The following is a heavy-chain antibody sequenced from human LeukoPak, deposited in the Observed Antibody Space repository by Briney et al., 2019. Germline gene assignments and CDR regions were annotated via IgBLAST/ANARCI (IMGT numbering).Heavy chain of an antibody. J-gene: IGHJ3*02. V-gene: IGHV1-69*04. CDR2: IIPIFGIA. CDR1: GGTFSSYA. CDR3: AREGDAFDI. Sequence: SVKVSCKASGGTFSSYAISWVRQAPGQGLEWMGRIIPIFGIANYAQKFQGRVTITADKCTSTAYMELSSLRSEGTAVCYCAREGDAFDIWGQGTMVTVSS.